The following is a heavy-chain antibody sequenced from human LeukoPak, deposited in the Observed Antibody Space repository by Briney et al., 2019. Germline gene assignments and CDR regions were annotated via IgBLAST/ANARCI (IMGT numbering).Heavy chain of an antibody. Sequence: SVKVSCKASGGTFSSYAISWVRQAPGQGLEWMGGIIPIFGTANYAQKFQGRVMITTDESTSTAYMELSSLRSEDTAVYYCARKGIAAAGTYFDYWGQGTLVTVSS. CDR3: ARKGIAAAGTYFDY. CDR1: GGTFSSYA. D-gene: IGHD6-13*01. J-gene: IGHJ4*02. V-gene: IGHV1-69*05. CDR2: IIPIFGTA.